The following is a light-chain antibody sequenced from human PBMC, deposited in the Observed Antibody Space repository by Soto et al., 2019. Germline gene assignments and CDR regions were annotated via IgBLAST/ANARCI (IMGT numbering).Light chain of an antibody. J-gene: IGLJ2*01. Sequence: QSALTQLPSASGSPGQSVTISCTGTSSDVGGYNYVSWYQQHPGKAPKLMIYEVSKRPAGVPDRFSGSKSGNTASLTVSGVQAEDEAYFYCSSYAGSNNFVVFGGGTKLTVL. CDR3: SSYAGSNNFVV. CDR1: SSDVGGYNY. V-gene: IGLV2-8*01. CDR2: EVS.